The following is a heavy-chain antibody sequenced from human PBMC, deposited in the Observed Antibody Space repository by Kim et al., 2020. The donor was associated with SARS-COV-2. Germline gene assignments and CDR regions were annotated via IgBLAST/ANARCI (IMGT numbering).Heavy chain of an antibody. Sequence: GGSLRLSCAASGFTFSSYGMHWVRQAPGKGLEWVAVIWYDGSNKYYADSVKGRFTISRDNSKNTLYLQMNSLRAEDTAVYYCARESYSSSWYNWFDPWGQGTLVTVSS. D-gene: IGHD6-13*01. CDR3: ARESYSSSWYNWFDP. V-gene: IGHV3-33*01. CDR1: GFTFSSYG. J-gene: IGHJ5*02. CDR2: IWYDGSNK.